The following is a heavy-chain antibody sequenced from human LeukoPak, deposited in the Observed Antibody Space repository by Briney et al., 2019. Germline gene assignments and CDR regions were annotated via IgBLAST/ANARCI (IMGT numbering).Heavy chain of an antibody. Sequence: GASLKISCKGSGYSSTSYWIGWVRQMPGKGLEWMGIIYPGDSDTRYSPSFQGQVTISADKSISTAYLQWSSLKASDTAMYYCARYRNGERCSIDYWGQGTLVTVSS. D-gene: IGHD1-1*01. V-gene: IGHV5-51*01. CDR1: GYSSTSYW. J-gene: IGHJ4*02. CDR2: IYPGDSDT. CDR3: ARYRNGERCSIDY.